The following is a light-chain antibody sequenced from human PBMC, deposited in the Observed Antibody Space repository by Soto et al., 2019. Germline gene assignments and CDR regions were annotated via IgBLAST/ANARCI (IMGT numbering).Light chain of an antibody. CDR3: QQSHSIPYT. CDR2: AAS. V-gene: IGKV1-39*01. Sequence: DLQMTQSPSSLSASVGDRVTITCRASQTISTYLNWYQQKPGKAPELLIYAASRLQSGVPSRFSGSGSGTDFTLTISSLQPEEFATYYCQQSHSIPYTFGQGTKLEIK. CDR1: QTISTY. J-gene: IGKJ2*01.